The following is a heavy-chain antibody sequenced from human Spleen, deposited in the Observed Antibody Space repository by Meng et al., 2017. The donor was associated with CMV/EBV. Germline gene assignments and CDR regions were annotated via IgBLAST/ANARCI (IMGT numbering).Heavy chain of an antibody. Sequence: ASVKVSCKASGYTFTAYYMHWVRQAPGQGPEWMGWSNPNSVGTNYAQKFQGRVTMTRDASITTAYMELSRLRSDDTAVYYCARDFSSSWYDRWFDPWGQGTLVTVSS. CDR1: GYTFTAYY. V-gene: IGHV1-2*02. CDR2: SNPNSVGT. D-gene: IGHD6-13*01. CDR3: ARDFSSSWYDRWFDP. J-gene: IGHJ5*02.